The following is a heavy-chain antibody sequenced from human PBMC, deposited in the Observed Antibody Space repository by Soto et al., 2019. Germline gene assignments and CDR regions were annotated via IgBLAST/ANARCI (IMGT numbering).Heavy chain of an antibody. CDR3: ARGSGWSGDAFDI. J-gene: IGHJ3*02. CDR2: ISGSGGST. D-gene: IGHD6-19*01. V-gene: IGHV3-23*01. CDR1: GFTFSIYA. Sequence: EVQLLESGGGLVQPGGSLRLSCAASGFTFSIYAMSWVRQAPGKGLEWVSGISGSGGSTYYADSVKGRFTISRGNSKNTLYLQMNSLRAEDTAVYYCARGSGWSGDAFDIWGQGTMVTVSS.